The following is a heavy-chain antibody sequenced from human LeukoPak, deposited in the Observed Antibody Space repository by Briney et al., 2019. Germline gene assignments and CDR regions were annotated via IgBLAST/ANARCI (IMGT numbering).Heavy chain of an antibody. CDR2: ISAYNGNT. Sequence: ASVKVSCKASGYTFTSYGISWVRQAPGQGLEWMGWISAYNGNTNYAQKLQGRVTMTTDTSMSTAYMELRSLRSDDTAVYYCARVSFYSGWYYSLDYWGQGTLVTVSS. CDR1: GYTFTSYG. D-gene: IGHD6-19*01. J-gene: IGHJ4*02. CDR3: ARVSFYSGWYYSLDY. V-gene: IGHV1-18*01.